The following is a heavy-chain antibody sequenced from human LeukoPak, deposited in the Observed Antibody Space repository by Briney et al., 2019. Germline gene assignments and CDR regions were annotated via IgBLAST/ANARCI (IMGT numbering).Heavy chain of an antibody. D-gene: IGHD6-13*01. Sequence: GGFLRLSCAASGFTFGGYSMTWVRQAPGKGLEWVANINLDGSDRFYVGFVKGRFTISRDNADNSLYLQMNSLRAEDTAVYYCGRVIAGAIDYWGQGTLVTVSS. J-gene: IGHJ4*02. CDR1: GFTFGGYS. V-gene: IGHV3-7*01. CDR2: INLDGSDR. CDR3: GRVIAGAIDY.